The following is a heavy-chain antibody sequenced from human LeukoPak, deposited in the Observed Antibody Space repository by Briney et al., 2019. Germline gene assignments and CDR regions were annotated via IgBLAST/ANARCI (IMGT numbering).Heavy chain of an antibody. Sequence: TGGSLRLSCAASGFTFSSFVMSWVRQAPGKGLEWVSAISGSGGRTYYADSVKGRFTISRDNSKNTLYLQMNSLRAEDTAVYYCAKDRWGETMVTTNDYWGQGTLVTVSS. J-gene: IGHJ4*02. D-gene: IGHD4-17*01. V-gene: IGHV3-23*01. CDR1: GFTFSSFV. CDR3: AKDRWGETMVTTNDY. CDR2: ISGSGGRT.